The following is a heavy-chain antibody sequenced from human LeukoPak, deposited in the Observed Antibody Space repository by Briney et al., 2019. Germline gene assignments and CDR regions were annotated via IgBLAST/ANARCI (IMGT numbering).Heavy chain of an antibody. CDR2: FEPEEGAHGET. D-gene: IGHD1-1*01. J-gene: IGHJ3*02. Sequence: ASVKVSCKVSGYSLSDLSIHWVRHVAAKGLEWMGGFEPEEGAHGETIFTQKFEDRLTLTEDTSADTAYMELVRLTSEDTAVYYCATDRLEIYALHIWGQGTAVTVSS. CDR1: GYSLSDLS. CDR3: ATDRLEIYALHI. V-gene: IGHV1-24*01.